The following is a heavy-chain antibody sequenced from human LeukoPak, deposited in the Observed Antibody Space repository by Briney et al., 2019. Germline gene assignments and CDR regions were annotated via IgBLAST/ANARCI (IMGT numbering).Heavy chain of an antibody. V-gene: IGHV3-74*01. J-gene: IGHJ4*02. CDR2: INDDRSTT. Sequence: PGGSLRLSCAASGFTFNSYWVHWVSQAPRKRLVGVSRINDDRSTTSYADSVKGRFTISGDNANNTLYLQMNSLRAEGTAVYYCWQGGYFDYWGQGALVTVSS. CDR3: WQGGYFDY. D-gene: IGHD3-22*01. CDR1: GFTFNSYW.